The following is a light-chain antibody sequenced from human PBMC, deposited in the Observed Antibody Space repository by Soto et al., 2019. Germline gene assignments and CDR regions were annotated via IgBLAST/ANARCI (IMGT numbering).Light chain of an antibody. CDR2: GAS. CDR3: QQYGSSSWT. CDR1: QSGSSSY. V-gene: IGKV3-20*01. Sequence: DIVFTHSPHPLSLSPGERATLYCRFSQSGSSSYLAWYQQSPRQAPRLLIYGASSRDTGIPDRFSGSGSGTDFTLTISSLEPEDFAVYYCQQYGSSSWTFGQGTKVDIK. J-gene: IGKJ1*01.